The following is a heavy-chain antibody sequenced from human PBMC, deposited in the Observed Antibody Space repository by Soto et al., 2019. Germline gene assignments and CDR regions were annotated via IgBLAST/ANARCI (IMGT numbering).Heavy chain of an antibody. V-gene: IGHV4-28*01. D-gene: IGHD7-27*01. CDR1: GYSSKTYNW. CDR2: IYYTGTT. J-gene: IGHJ4*02. CDR3: ARTSVLKTGGLDY. Sequence: EALSGKCADPGYSSKTYNWWAWIRQPPGKGLEWIGYIYYTGTTYYNLSLKSRVTMSVDTARDQFSLKVSSVTAADTAMYYCARTSVLKTGGLDYWRQGT.